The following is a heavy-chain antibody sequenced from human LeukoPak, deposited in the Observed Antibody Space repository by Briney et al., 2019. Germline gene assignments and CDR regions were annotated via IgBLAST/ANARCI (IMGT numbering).Heavy chain of an antibody. CDR2: INHSGST. Sequence: SETLSLTCAVYGGSFSGYYWSWIRQPPGKGLEWIGEINHSGSTNYNPSLKSRVTISVDTSKNQFSLKLSSVTAADTAVYYCARGRYDSRGYYVDGYGMDVWGQGTTVTVSS. CDR3: ARGRYDSRGYYVDGYGMDV. D-gene: IGHD3-22*01. CDR1: GGSFSGYY. J-gene: IGHJ6*02. V-gene: IGHV4-34*01.